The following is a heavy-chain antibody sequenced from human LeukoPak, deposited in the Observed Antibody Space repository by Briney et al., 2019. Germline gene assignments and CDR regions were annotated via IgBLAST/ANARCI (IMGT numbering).Heavy chain of an antibody. CDR2: IYHSGST. J-gene: IGHJ4*02. Sequence: SQTLSLTCAVSGGSISSGGYSWSWIRQPPGKGLEWIGYIYHSGSTYYNPSLKSRVTISVDRSKNQFSLKLSSVTAADTAVYYCARRNSWYDFAYWGQGTLVTVSS. V-gene: IGHV4-30-2*01. D-gene: IGHD6-13*01. CDR3: ARRNSWYDFAY. CDR1: GGSISSGGYS.